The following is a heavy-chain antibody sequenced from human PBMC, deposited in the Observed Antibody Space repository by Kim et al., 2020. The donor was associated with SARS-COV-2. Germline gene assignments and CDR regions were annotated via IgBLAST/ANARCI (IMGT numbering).Heavy chain of an antibody. J-gene: IGHJ6*02. D-gene: IGHD6-13*01. CDR2: ISYDGSNK. Sequence: GGSLRLSCAASGFTFSSYGMHWVRQAPGKGLEWVAVISYDGSNKYYADSVKGRFTISRDNSKNTLYLQMNSLRAEDTAVYYCARDQYSSSWTLGYYYYYGMDVWGQGTTVTVSS. V-gene: IGHV3-33*05. CDR3: ARDQYSSSWTLGYYYYYGMDV. CDR1: GFTFSSYG.